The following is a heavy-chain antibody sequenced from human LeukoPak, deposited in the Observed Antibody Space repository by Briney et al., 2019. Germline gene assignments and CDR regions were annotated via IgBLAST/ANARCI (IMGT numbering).Heavy chain of an antibody. V-gene: IGHV4-59*01. J-gene: IGHJ4*02. CDR2: IYYTGST. CDR1: GVSISSYY. CDR3: ARFSEYYHSSVHYLDY. Sequence: PSETLSLTCTVSGVSISSYYWSWIRQSPGKVLESLGYIYYTGSTNYNPSLKSRVTMSVDTSRNQFFLRLSSVTAADTAVYYCARFSEYYHSSVHYLDYWGQGTLVSVSS. D-gene: IGHD3-22*01.